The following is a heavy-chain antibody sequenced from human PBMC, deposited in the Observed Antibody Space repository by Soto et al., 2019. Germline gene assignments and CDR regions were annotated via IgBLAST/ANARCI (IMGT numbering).Heavy chain of an antibody. D-gene: IGHD6-13*01. CDR3: AREGIAAAGIVHYYYYGMDV. V-gene: IGHV3-9*01. CDR1: GFTFDDNA. J-gene: IGHJ6*02. Sequence: TGASLRLSCAVSGFTFDDNAMHWVRQAPEKGLEWVSGINWKSDIGYADSVKGRFTISRDNAENSLYLQMNSLRAEDTAVYYCAREGIAAAGIVHYYYYGMDVWGQGTTVTVSS. CDR2: INWKSDI.